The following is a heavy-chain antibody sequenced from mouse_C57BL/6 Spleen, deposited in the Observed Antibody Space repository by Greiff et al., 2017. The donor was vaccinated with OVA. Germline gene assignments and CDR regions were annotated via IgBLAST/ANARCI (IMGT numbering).Heavy chain of an antibody. CDR2: ISDGGSYT. D-gene: IGHD1-1*01. J-gene: IGHJ2*01. CDR3: ARDYYGSRYYFDY. V-gene: IGHV5-4*01. CDR1: GFTFSSYA. Sequence: EVKLVESGGGLVKPGGSLKLSCAASGFTFSSYAMSWVRQTPEKRLEWVATISDGGSYTYYPDNVKGRFTISRDNAKNNLYLQMSHLKSEDTAMYYWARDYYGSRYYFDYWGQGTTLTVSS.